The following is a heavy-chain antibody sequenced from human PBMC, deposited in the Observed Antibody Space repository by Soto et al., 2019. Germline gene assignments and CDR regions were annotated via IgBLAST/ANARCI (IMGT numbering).Heavy chain of an antibody. CDR3: AKGLTSSSWYTLVYYGMDV. CDR1: GFTFSSYA. Sequence: GGSLRLSCAASGFTFSSYAMSWVRQAPGKGLEWVSAISGSGGSTYYADSVKGRFTISRDNSKNTLYLQMNSLRAEDTAVYYCAKGLTSSSWYTLVYYGMDVWGQGTTVTVSS. D-gene: IGHD6-13*01. CDR2: ISGSGGST. J-gene: IGHJ6*02. V-gene: IGHV3-23*01.